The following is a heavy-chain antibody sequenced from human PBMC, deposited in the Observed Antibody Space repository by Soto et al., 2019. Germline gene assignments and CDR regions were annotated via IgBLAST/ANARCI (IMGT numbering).Heavy chain of an antibody. J-gene: IGHJ4*02. Sequence: SETLSLTCAAYGGSFSGYFWGWIRQPPGKGLEWIGEINHSGITNYNPSLKSRVTISLDTSKNQFSLKLTSVTAADTAVYYCARAALWSGYRYFDSWGQGTLVTVSS. CDR2: INHSGIT. V-gene: IGHV4-34*01. CDR1: GGSFSGYF. D-gene: IGHD3-3*01. CDR3: ARAALWSGYRYFDS.